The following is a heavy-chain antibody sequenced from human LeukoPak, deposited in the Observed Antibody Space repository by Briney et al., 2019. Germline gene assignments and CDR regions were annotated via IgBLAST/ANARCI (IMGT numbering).Heavy chain of an antibody. D-gene: IGHD3-10*02. CDR3: AELGITMIGGV. V-gene: IGHV3-21*01. J-gene: IGHJ6*04. CDR1: GFTFSSYS. CDR2: ITSSSSHI. Sequence: KTGGSLRLSCAASGFTFSSYSMNWVRQSPGKGLEWVSSITSSSSHINYADSVKGRFTISRDNAKNSLYLQMNSLRAEDTAVYYCAELGITMIGGVWGKGTTVTISS.